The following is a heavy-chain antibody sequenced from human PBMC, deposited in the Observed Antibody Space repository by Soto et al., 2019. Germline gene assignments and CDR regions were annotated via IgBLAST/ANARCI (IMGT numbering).Heavy chain of an antibody. CDR3: ARLGAYYQSLDP. CDR1: GGSISSGGYY. J-gene: IGHJ5*02. V-gene: IGHV4-31*03. Sequence: SVTLSLTCTVSGGSISSGGYYWSWIRQHPGKGLEWIGYIFYSGTTYYNPSLKSRVTISVDTSKNQFSLKLSSVTAADTAVYYCARLGAYYQSLDPWGPGTLVTVSS. D-gene: IGHD2-21*01. CDR2: IFYSGTT.